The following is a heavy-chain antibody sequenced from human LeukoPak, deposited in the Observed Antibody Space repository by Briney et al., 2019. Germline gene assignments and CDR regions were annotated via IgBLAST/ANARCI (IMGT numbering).Heavy chain of an antibody. J-gene: IGHJ6*02. CDR3: ARDLRFLEWLSPPYGMDV. D-gene: IGHD3-3*01. Sequence: SQTLSLTCTVSGGSISSGGYYWSWIRQHPGKGPEWIGYIYYSGSTYYNPSLKSRVTISVDTSKNQFSLKLSSVTAADTAVYYCARDLRFLEWLSPPYGMDVWGQGTTVTVSS. V-gene: IGHV4-31*03. CDR1: GGSISSGGYY. CDR2: IYYSGST.